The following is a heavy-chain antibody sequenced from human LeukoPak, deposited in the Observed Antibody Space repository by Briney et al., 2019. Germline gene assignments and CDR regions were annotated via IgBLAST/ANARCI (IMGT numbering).Heavy chain of an antibody. Sequence: SETLSLTCAVYGGSFSGHYWGWIRQPPGKGLEWIGDIDHRGSANYNPSLKSRVVLSVDTSKKQFSLRINSVTAADTAVYYCARGPDWGQGTLVIVSS. J-gene: IGHJ4*02. CDR1: GGSFSGHY. V-gene: IGHV4-34*01. CDR2: IDHRGSA. CDR3: ARGPD.